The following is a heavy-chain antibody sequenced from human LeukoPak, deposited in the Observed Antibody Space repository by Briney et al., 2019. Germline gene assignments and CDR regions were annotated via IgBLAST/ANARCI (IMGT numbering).Heavy chain of an antibody. J-gene: IGHJ3*02. V-gene: IGHV3-66*02. D-gene: IGHD2-15*01. CDR1: GFTFSSYA. CDR3: GQTGVVVDDAFDI. CDR2: IYSGGST. Sequence: GGSLRLSCAASGFTFSSYAMSWVRQAPGKGLEWVSVIYSGGSTYYADSVKGRFTISRDNSKNTLYLQMNSLRAEDTAVYYCGQTGVVVDDAFDIWGQGTMVTVSS.